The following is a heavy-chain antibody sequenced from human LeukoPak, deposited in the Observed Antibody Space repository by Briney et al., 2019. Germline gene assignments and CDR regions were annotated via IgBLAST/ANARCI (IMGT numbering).Heavy chain of an antibody. CDR1: GFTVSSNY. D-gene: IGHD3-22*01. CDR3: ARDHDSSGYYSGY. CDR2: IYSGGST. J-gene: IGHJ4*02. Sequence: PGGSLRLSCEASGFTVSSNYMSWVRQAPGKGLEWVSVIYSGGSTYYADSVKGRFTISRDNSKNTLYLQMNSLRAEDTAVYYCARDHDSSGYYSGYWGQGTLVTVSS. V-gene: IGHV3-66*02.